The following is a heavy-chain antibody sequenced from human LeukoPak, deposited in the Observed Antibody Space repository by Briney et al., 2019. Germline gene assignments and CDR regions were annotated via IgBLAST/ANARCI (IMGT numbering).Heavy chain of an antibody. V-gene: IGHV3-7*01. CDR2: IKQDGSEK. D-gene: IGHD5-12*01. CDR3: AREGLSGYDYYFVY. Sequence: GGSLRLSCAASGFTFSSYWMSWVRQAPGKGLEWVANIKQDGSEKYYVDSVKGRFTISRDNAKNSLYLQMNSLRAEDTAVYYCAREGLSGYDYYFVYWGQGTLVTVSS. J-gene: IGHJ4*02. CDR1: GFTFSSYW.